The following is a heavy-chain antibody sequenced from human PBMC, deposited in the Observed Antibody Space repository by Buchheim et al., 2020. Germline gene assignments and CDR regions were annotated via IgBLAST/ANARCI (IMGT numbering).Heavy chain of an antibody. CDR1: GFTFSGYW. CDR2: IRQDGSER. D-gene: IGHD3-3*01. CDR3: ARVLTEWLLGN. Sequence: EVQLVETGGGLVQPGGSLRLSCAGSGFTFSGYWMTWVRQAPGKGLEWVANIRQDGSERYYVDSVKGRFTISRDNAKNSMFLQMNSLRAEDTAVYYCARVLTEWLLGNWGQGTL. V-gene: IGHV3-7*01. J-gene: IGHJ4*02.